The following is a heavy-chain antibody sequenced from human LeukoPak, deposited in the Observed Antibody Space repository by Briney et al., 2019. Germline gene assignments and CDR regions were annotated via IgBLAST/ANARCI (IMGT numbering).Heavy chain of an antibody. V-gene: IGHV4-59*08. CDR2: IYYSGST. D-gene: IGHD5-24*01. Sequence: SETLSLTCTVSGGSISSYYWSWIRQPPGKGLEWIGYIYYSGSTNYNPSLKSRVTISVDTSKNQFSLKLSSVTAADTAVYYCARLGSGGRWLQRALDYWGQGTLVTVSS. CDR1: GGSISSYY. CDR3: ARLGSGGRWLQRALDY. J-gene: IGHJ4*02.